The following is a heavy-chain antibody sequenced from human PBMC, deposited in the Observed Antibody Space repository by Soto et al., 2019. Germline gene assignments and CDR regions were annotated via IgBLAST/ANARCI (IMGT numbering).Heavy chain of an antibody. CDR3: ASGGGVGVAGSAAFDM. J-gene: IGHJ3*02. D-gene: IGHD3-3*01. Sequence: QLHLVQSGAVVKKPGASVTVSCSASGYPVTAYYMHWVRQAPGRGLEWMGGINPATGAAKYTQTSPGRVTKTSATSTSTVFLDLSGLTSEDPAVYFCASGGGVGVAGSAAFDMWGQGTLVTVSS. CDR2: INPATGAA. V-gene: IGHV1-2*02. CDR1: GYPVTAYY.